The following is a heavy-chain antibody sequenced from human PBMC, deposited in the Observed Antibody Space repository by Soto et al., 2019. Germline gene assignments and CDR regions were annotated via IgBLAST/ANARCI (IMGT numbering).Heavy chain of an antibody. V-gene: IGHV4-31*03. Sequence: PSETLSLTCTFSVVSISSGGYYCSWIRQHPWKGLEWIGYIYYSGSTYYNPSLKSRVTISVDTSKNQFSLKLSSVTAADTAVYYCASIGSGYDFGPPEKSFEYWGQGTLVSVSS. CDR3: ASIGSGYDFGPPEKSFEY. J-gene: IGHJ4*02. CDR1: VVSISSGGYY. CDR2: IYYSGST. D-gene: IGHD5-12*01.